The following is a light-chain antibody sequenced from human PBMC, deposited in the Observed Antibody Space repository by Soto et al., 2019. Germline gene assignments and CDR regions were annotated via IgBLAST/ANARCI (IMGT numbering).Light chain of an antibody. V-gene: IGKV1-5*03. CDR3: QHYNSYSEA. CDR1: QSISSW. Sequence: DIQMTQSPSTLSASVGDRVTITCGASQSISSWLAWYQQKQGKAPKLLIYKASSLESGVPSRFSGSGYGTEFNLTISSLQTDDFATYYCQHYNSYSEAFGQGTKVDIK. CDR2: KAS. J-gene: IGKJ1*01.